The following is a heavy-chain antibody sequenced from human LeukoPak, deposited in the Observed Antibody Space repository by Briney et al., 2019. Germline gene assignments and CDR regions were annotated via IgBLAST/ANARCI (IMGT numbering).Heavy chain of an antibody. CDR3: ARGLSVWYSSGWYESTPHHNYYMDV. J-gene: IGHJ6*03. V-gene: IGHV3-74*01. Sequence: TGGSLRLSCAASGFTFSSYSMNWVRQAPGKGLVWVSRINSDGSSTSYADSVKGRFTISRDNAKNTLYLQMNSLRAEDTAVYYCARGLSVWYSSGWYESTPHHNYYMDVWGKGTTVTVSS. D-gene: IGHD6-19*01. CDR2: INSDGSST. CDR1: GFTFSSYS.